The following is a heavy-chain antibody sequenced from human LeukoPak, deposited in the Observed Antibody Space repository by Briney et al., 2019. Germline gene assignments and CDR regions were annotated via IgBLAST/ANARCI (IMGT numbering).Heavy chain of an antibody. J-gene: IGHJ4*02. D-gene: IGHD1-14*01. CDR3: AKEPDDKEYYFDY. CDR1: GFTFSSYG. Sequence: GRSLRLSCAASGFTFSSYGMHWVRQAPGKGLEWVAVISYDRSNKYYADSVKGRFTISRDNSKNTLYLQMNSLRAEDTAVYYCAKEPDDKEYYFDYWGQGTLVTVSS. V-gene: IGHV3-30*18. CDR2: ISYDRSNK.